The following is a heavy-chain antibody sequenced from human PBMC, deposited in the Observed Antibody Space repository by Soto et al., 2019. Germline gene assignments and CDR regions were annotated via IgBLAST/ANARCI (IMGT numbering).Heavy chain of an antibody. V-gene: IGHV4-31*03. Sequence: LSLTCTVSGGSISSGGYYWSWIRQHPGKGLEWIGYIYYSGSTYYNPSLKSRVTISVDTSKNQFSLKLSSVTAADTAVHYCARGSSGYYPNSYWYFDLWGRGTLVTVSS. CDR1: GGSISSGGYY. D-gene: IGHD3-22*01. J-gene: IGHJ2*01. CDR2: IYYSGST. CDR3: ARGSSGYYPNSYWYFDL.